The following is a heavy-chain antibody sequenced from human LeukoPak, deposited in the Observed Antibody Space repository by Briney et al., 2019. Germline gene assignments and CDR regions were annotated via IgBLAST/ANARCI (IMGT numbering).Heavy chain of an antibody. CDR1: GFTFSNYA. D-gene: IGHD1-26*01. CDR3: ARDLREHGVFDI. J-gene: IGHJ3*02. CDR2: IYSDGST. Sequence: PGGSLRLSCAASGFTFSNYAMSWVRQAPGKGLEWVSEIYSDGSTYYAASVKGRFSISRDNSKNTVFLQMSSLRAEDTAIYYCARDLREHGVFDIWGQGTMVTVSS. V-gene: IGHV3-53*01.